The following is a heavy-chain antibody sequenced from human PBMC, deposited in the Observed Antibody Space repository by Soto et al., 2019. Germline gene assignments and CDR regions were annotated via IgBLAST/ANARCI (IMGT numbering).Heavy chain of an antibody. V-gene: IGHV4-39*01. CDR1: GGSISSSSYY. Sequence: SETLSLTCTVSGGSISSSSYYWGWIRQPPGKGLEWIGSIYYSGSTYYNPSLKSRVTISVDTSKNQFSLKLSSVTAADTAVYYCTRHRGYSSSFFDYWGQGTLVTVSS. CDR2: IYYSGST. J-gene: IGHJ4*02. CDR3: TRHRGYSSSFFDY. D-gene: IGHD6-13*01.